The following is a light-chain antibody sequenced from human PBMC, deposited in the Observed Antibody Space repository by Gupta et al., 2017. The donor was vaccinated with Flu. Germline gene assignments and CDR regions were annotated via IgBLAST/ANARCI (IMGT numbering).Light chain of an antibody. CDR3: REWNRSTVA. CDR1: KLGEKY. V-gene: IGLV3-1*01. CDR2: QDD. J-gene: IGLJ2*01. Sequence: SYELTQPPSVSVSPGQTASITCSGHKLGEKYACWYQQKPGQSPVLVIYQDDKRPSGIPERVSGSNSGTTANMTSSGTQAVEDYYYYAREWNRSTVAFGGGTKLTVL.